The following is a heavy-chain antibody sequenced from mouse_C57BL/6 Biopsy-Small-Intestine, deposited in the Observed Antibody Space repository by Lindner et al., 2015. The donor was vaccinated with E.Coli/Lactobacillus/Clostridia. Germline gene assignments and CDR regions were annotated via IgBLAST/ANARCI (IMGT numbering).Heavy chain of an antibody. D-gene: IGHD2-3*01. V-gene: IGHV1-81*01. CDR1: GYTFTSYG. CDR3: ARSMRWLLRAMDY. J-gene: IGHJ4*01. Sequence: VQLQESGAELARPGASVKLSCKASGYTFTSYGISWVKQRTGQGLEWIGEIYPRSGNTYYNEKFKGKATLTADKSSSTAYMELRSLTSEDSAVYFCARSMRWLLRAMDYWGQGTSVTVSS. CDR2: IYPRSGNT.